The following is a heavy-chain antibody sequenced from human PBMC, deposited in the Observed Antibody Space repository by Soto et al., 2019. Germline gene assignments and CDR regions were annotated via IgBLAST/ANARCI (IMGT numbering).Heavy chain of an antibody. D-gene: IGHD3-22*01. CDR3: ARDSWITMNDFDI. CDR2: INVGIGET. J-gene: IGHJ3*02. Sequence: QVQLVQSGAEVKKTGASVKVSCKASGYTFTHNAMHWVRQAPGQRPEWVGWINVGIGETKYSQKLQGRVSITSDTSASTVYMELSSLRSEDTAVYYCARDSWITMNDFDIWGQGTLVTVSS. V-gene: IGHV1-3*01. CDR1: GYTFTHNA.